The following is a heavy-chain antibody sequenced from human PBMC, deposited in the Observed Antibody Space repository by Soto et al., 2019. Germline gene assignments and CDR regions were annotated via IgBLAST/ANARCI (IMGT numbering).Heavy chain of an antibody. V-gene: IGHV1-3*01. J-gene: IGHJ5*02. CDR2: INAGNGNT. Sequence: ASVKVSCKASGYTFTSYAMHWVRQAPGQRLEWMGWINAGNGNTKYSQKFQGRVTITRDTSASTAYMELSSLRSEDTAVYYCARARGFWSGYRTNWFDPWGQGTLVTVSS. D-gene: IGHD3-3*01. CDR1: GYTFTSYA. CDR3: ARARGFWSGYRTNWFDP.